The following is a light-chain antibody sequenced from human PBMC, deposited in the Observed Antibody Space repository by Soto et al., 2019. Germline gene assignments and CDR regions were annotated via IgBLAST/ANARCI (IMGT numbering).Light chain of an antibody. Sequence: EIVLTQSPGSLSLSPGQRATLSCRGSRSVDTTFFAWYQKKPGQAPRLLIYGASKRATGIPDRFSGSGSGTDFTLIINRLEPEDFAVYYCQQYMSSVTFGRGTKVEIK. CDR1: RSVDTTF. V-gene: IGKV3-20*01. CDR2: GAS. CDR3: QQYMSSVT. J-gene: IGKJ1*01.